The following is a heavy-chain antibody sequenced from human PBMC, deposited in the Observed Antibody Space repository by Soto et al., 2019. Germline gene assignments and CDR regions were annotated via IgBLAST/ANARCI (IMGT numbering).Heavy chain of an antibody. CDR3: ARGQRSSGHPQFDY. D-gene: IGHD6-6*01. CDR1: GGSISSGGYY. V-gene: IGHV4-31*03. J-gene: IGHJ4*02. CDR2: ISYSGST. Sequence: QVQLQESGPGLVKPSQTLSLTCTVSGGSISSGGYYWSWIRQHPGKGLAWIGYISYSGSTYYNPSLKRRVTISVDTSKNQFSLKLSSVTAADTAVYYCARGQRSSGHPQFDYWGQGTLVTVSS.